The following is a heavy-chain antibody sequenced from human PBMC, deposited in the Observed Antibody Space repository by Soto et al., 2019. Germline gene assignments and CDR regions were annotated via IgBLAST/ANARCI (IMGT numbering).Heavy chain of an antibody. V-gene: IGHV1-69*02. D-gene: IGHD3-22*01. CDR2: IIPILGIA. CDR1: GGTFSSYT. J-gene: IGHJ4*02. Sequence: SVKVSCKASGGTFSSYTISWVRQAPGQGLEWMGRIIPILGIANYAQKFQGRVTITADKSTSTAYMELSSLRSEDTAVYYCARGYDSSGYYYAIDYWGQGTLVTVSS. CDR3: ARGYDSSGYYYAIDY.